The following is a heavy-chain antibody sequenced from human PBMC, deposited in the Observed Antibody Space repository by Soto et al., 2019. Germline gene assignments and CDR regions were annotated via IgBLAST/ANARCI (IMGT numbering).Heavy chain of an antibody. Sequence: SETLSLTCTVSGGSISSGGYYWSWIRQHPGKGLEWIGCIYYSGSTYYNPSLKSRLTMSVDTSKNQFSLKLSSVTAADTAVYYCASQYYYGSGSYLGSFEIWGQGTMVTVSS. J-gene: IGHJ3*02. D-gene: IGHD3-10*01. CDR2: IYYSGST. V-gene: IGHV4-31*03. CDR1: GGSISSGGYY. CDR3: ASQYYYGSGSYLGSFEI.